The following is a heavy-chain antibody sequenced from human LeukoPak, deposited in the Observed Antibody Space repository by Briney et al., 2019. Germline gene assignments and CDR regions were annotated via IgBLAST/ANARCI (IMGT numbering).Heavy chain of an antibody. D-gene: IGHD5-12*01. CDR1: GFTVSSNY. V-gene: IGHV3-66*01. CDR3: VRVPNSGYHSFFDY. CDR2: IYSGGST. Sequence: GGSLRLSCAASGFTVSSNYMSWVRQAPGKGPEWVSVIYSGGSTFYADSVKGRFTISRDNAKNTVDLQMNSLRAEDTAVYYCVRVPNSGYHSFFDYWGQGSLVTVSS. J-gene: IGHJ4*02.